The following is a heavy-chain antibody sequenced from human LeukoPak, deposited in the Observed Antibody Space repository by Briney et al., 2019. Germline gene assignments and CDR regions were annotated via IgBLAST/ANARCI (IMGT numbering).Heavy chain of an antibody. V-gene: IGHV3-23*01. CDR1: GFTFSSYA. J-gene: IGHJ4*02. D-gene: IGHD2-15*01. CDR2: ISGSGGST. CDR3: AKVGSVVVVAAPDY. Sequence: PGGSLRLSCAASGFTFSSYAMSWVRQAPGKGLEWVSAISGSGGSTYYADSVKGRFTISRDNSKNTLYLQMNSLRAEDTAVYYCAKVGSVVVVAAPDYWGQGTLVTVSS.